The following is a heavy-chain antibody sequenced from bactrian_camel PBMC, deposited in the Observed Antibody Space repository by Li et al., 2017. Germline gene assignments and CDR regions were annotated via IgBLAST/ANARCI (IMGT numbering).Heavy chain of an antibody. V-gene: IGHV3S63*01. D-gene: IGHD7*01. Sequence: VQLVESGGGSVQAGGSLRLSCAFDAYTPANVRMAWFRQAPGKEREGVACIDRYWNTNYADSVKGRFTISKGADENTLYLQMNSLRPEDTAMYYCQSFSKGTGPHQGTQVTVS. CDR1: AYTPANVR. J-gene: IGHJ4*01. CDR2: IDRYWNT.